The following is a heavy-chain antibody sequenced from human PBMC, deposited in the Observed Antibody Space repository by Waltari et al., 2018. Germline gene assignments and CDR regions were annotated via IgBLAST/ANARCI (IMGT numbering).Heavy chain of an antibody. D-gene: IGHD6-19*01. J-gene: IGHJ4*02. CDR3: AREWANSSCWYRLDY. CDR1: GGTFSSYA. V-gene: IGHV1-69*05. CDR2: IIPIFCTA. Sequence: QVQLVQSGAEVKKPGSSVKVSCKASGGTFSSYAISWVRQAPGQGLEWRGGIIPIFCTANHAQKFQRRVTITTDESTSTAYMELSSLRSEDTAVYDCAREWANSSCWYRLDYCGQGTLVTVSS.